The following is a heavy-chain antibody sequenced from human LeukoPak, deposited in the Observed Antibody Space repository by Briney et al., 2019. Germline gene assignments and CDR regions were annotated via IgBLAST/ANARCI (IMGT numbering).Heavy chain of an antibody. Sequence: SETLSLTCSVSGGSISSYYWSWIRQPAGKQPEWIGRMYTSGSAYYNPSLKSRVTMSADTSKNQFSLKLSSVTAADTAVYYCARRPGEYGGNDFDYWGQGTLVTVSS. V-gene: IGHV4-4*07. CDR3: ARRPGEYGGNDFDY. J-gene: IGHJ4*02. D-gene: IGHD4/OR15-4a*01. CDR2: MYTSGSA. CDR1: GGSISSYY.